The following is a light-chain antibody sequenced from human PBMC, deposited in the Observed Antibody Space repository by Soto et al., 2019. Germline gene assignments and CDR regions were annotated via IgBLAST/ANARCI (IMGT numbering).Light chain of an antibody. CDR3: QSYDSSLSAYV. Sequence: QSVLTQPASVSGAPGQRVTISCTGSSSNIGAGYDVHWYQQLPGKAPKLLIYGNSNRPSGVPDRFSGSKSGTSASLAITGLQPEDEADYYCQSYDSSLSAYVFGTGTKVTVL. CDR2: GNS. CDR1: SSNIGAGYD. V-gene: IGLV1-40*01. J-gene: IGLJ1*01.